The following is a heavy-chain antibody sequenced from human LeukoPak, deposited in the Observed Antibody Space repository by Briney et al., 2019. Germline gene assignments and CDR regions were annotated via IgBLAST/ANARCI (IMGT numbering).Heavy chain of an antibody. CDR2: IHYSGST. V-gene: IGHV4-31*03. CDR1: GGSISSGGYY. J-gene: IGHJ4*02. CDR3: ARNSPYDFWSGYYYFDY. D-gene: IGHD3-3*01. Sequence: SETLSLTCTVSGGSISSGGYYWSWIRQHPGKGLEWIGYIHYSGSTYYNPSLKSRVTISVDTSKNQFSLKLSSVTAADTAVYYCARNSPYDFWSGYYYFDYWGQGTLVTVSS.